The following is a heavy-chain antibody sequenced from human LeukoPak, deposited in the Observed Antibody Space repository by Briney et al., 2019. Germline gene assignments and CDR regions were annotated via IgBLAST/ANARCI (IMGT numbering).Heavy chain of an antibody. CDR3: ARYRTQWLVPEYYFDY. J-gene: IGHJ4*02. CDR1: GYTFTSYY. V-gene: IGHV1-46*01. Sequence: ASVKVSCKASGYTFTSYYMHWVRQAPGQGLEWMGIINPSGGSTSYAQKFQGRVTMTRDTSTSTVYMELSSLRSEDTAVYYCARYRTQWLVPEYYFDYWGQGTLVTVSS. D-gene: IGHD6-19*01. CDR2: INPSGGST.